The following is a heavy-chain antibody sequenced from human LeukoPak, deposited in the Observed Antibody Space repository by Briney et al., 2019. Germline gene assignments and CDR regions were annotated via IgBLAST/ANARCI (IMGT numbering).Heavy chain of an antibody. J-gene: IGHJ4*02. CDR2: ISSSSSYI. CDR3: ARDYPRKGGSYFDY. CDR1: GFTFSSYS. D-gene: IGHD1-26*01. Sequence: GGSLRLSCAASGFTFSSYSMNWVRQAPGKGLEWFSSISSSSSYIYYAASVKGRFTISRDNAKNSLYLQMNSLRAEDTAVYYCARDYPRKGGSYFDYWGQGTLVTVSS. V-gene: IGHV3-21*01.